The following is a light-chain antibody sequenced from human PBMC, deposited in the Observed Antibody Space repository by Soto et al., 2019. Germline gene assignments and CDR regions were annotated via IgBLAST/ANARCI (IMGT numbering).Light chain of an antibody. Sequence: EIVLTQSPGTLSLSPGERGTLSCRASQSVSSSFLAWYQQKPGQASRLLIYGASSRATGIPDRFSGSGSGTDFTLTISRLEPEDFAVYYCQQYGSSPLTFGGGTKVEIK. J-gene: IGKJ4*01. CDR1: QSVSSSF. CDR2: GAS. V-gene: IGKV3-20*01. CDR3: QQYGSSPLT.